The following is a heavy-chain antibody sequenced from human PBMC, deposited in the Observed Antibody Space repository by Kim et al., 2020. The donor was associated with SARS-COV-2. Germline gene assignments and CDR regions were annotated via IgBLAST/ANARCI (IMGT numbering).Heavy chain of an antibody. J-gene: IGHJ6*02. Sequence: GGSLRLSCAASGFTFSSYAMHWVRQAPGKGLEWVAVISYDGSNKYYADSVKGRFTISRDNSKNTLYLQMNSLRAEDTAVYYCARVDAPVSALRFLEWPNGNHYYYYYGMDVWGQGTTVTVSS. CDR3: ARVDAPVSALRFLEWPNGNHYYYYYGMDV. V-gene: IGHV3-30-3*01. CDR1: GFTFSSYA. D-gene: IGHD3-3*01. CDR2: ISYDGSNK.